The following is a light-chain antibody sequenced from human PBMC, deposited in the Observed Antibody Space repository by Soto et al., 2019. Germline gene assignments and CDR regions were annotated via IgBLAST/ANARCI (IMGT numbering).Light chain of an antibody. Sequence: EIVMTQSPATLSLSPGERATLSCRASQSVSSNLAWYQQKPGQAPRLLIYDASTRATGIPARFSGSGSGTDFTLTISSLQSEDFAVYYCQQYNNWPKTFGQGTKVEIK. J-gene: IGKJ1*01. CDR1: QSVSSN. V-gene: IGKV3-15*01. CDR2: DAS. CDR3: QQYNNWPKT.